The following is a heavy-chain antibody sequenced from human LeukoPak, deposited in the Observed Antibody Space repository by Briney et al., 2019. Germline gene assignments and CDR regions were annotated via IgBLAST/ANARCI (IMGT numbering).Heavy chain of an antibody. CDR1: GFTFSSYW. CDR3: ARAGSTTMIDY. V-gene: IGHV3-74*01. CDR2: INSDGSST. D-gene: IGHD3-22*01. Sequence: GGSLRLSCAASGFTFSSYWMHWVRQAPWKGLVWVSRINSDGSSTSYADSVKGRFTISRDNAKNTLYLQMNSLRAEDTAVYYCARAGSTTMIDYWGQGTLVTVSS. J-gene: IGHJ4*02.